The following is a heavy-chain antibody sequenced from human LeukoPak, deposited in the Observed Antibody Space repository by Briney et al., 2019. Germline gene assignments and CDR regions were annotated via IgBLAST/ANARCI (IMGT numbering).Heavy chain of an antibody. CDR3: LTRSLVAVTGNYYMDV. Sequence: PGGSLRLSCAASGFIFSTYGVHWVRQAPGKGLEWVAFIRYDGTNKYYADSVKGRFTISRDNSKNTLYLQMNSLRAEDTAVYYCLTRSLVAVTGNYYMDVWGKGTTVTVSS. J-gene: IGHJ6*03. D-gene: IGHD6-19*01. CDR1: GFIFSTYG. CDR2: IRYDGTNK. V-gene: IGHV3-30*02.